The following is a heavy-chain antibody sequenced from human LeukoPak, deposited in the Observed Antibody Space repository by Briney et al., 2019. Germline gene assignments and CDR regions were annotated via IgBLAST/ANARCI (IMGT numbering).Heavy chain of an antibody. J-gene: IGHJ4*02. D-gene: IGHD6-19*01. CDR3: ARDAPSIAVAGGPDH. CDR1: GYIFTNCG. Sequence: ASGKVSCKASGYIFTNCGISWLRQAPGQGLEWMGWISAYSGNTQYSQKFQDRFTMTTDTSTSAAYMELRSLRSDDTAVYYCARDAPSIAVAGGPDHWGQGTLVTVSS. V-gene: IGHV1-18*01. CDR2: ISAYSGNT.